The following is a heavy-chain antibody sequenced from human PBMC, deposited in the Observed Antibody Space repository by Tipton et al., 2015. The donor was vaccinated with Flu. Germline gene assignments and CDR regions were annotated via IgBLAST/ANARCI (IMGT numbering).Heavy chain of an antibody. D-gene: IGHD3-10*01. Sequence: QVQLVQSGAEVKKPGASVKVSCKASGYTFTSYGISWARQAPGQGLEWMGWISAYNGNTNYAQKLQGRVTMTTDTSTSTAYMELRSLRSDDTAVYYCARGRTSYGSGSYRQYFDYWGQGTLVTVSS. CDR3: ARGRTSYGSGSYRQYFDY. J-gene: IGHJ4*02. V-gene: IGHV1-18*01. CDR1: GYTFTSYG. CDR2: ISAYNGNT.